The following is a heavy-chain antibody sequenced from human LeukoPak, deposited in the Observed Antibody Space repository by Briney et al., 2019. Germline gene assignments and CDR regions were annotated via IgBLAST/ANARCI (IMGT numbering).Heavy chain of an antibody. V-gene: IGHV3-23*01. J-gene: IGHJ4*02. CDR1: GFTFSSYA. D-gene: IGHD6-13*01. CDR2: ISGSGAST. CDR3: AKEGSSSWYSGVDY. Sequence: PGGSLRLSCAASGFTFSSYAMSWVRQAPGKGLEWVSAISGSGASTYYADSVKGRFTISRDNPKNALYLQMNSLRAADTAVYYCAKEGSSSWYSGVDYWGQGTLVTVSS.